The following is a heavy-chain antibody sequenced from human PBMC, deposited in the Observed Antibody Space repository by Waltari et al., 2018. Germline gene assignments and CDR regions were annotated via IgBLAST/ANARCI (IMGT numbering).Heavy chain of an antibody. Sequence: QLQLQESGTGLVKPSRTLSLTCAVSDDSMRDSFWWSWVRQPPGKGLEWIGQFHRSGRTNYNPSFASRVTIALYASISQFSRKLTSAAAADTAVYYWARDRGRGLYLESWGRGALITVSP. CDR3: ARDRGRGLYLES. V-gene: IGHV4-4*02. CDR2: FHRSGRT. J-gene: IGHJ4*02. CDR1: DDSMRDSFW. D-gene: IGHD2-15*01.